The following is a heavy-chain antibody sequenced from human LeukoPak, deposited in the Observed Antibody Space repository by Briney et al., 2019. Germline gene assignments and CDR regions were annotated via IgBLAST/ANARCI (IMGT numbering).Heavy chain of an antibody. V-gene: IGHV3-74*01. CDR1: GFTFSNYC. J-gene: IGHJ4*02. CDR3: VRDFRSADY. Sequence: GGSLRVSCTASGFTFSNYCMHWVRQTPGKGLIWVSRICPGGTITNYADSVKGRFTISRDDAKNMMFLQMNSLRADDTAVYYCVRDFRSADYWGQGILVTVSS. CDR2: ICPGGTIT.